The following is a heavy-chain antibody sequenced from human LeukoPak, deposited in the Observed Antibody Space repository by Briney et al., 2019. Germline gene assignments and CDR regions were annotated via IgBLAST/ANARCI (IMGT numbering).Heavy chain of an antibody. V-gene: IGHV3-74*01. CDR1: GFTFSNYC. J-gene: IGHJ4*02. CDR3: VRDFRSADY. Sequence: GGSLRVSCTASGFTFSNYCMHWVRQTPGKGLIWVSRICPGGTITNYADSVKGRFTISRDDAKNMMFLQMNSLRADDTAVYYCVRDFRSADYWGQGILVTVSS. CDR2: ICPGGTIT.